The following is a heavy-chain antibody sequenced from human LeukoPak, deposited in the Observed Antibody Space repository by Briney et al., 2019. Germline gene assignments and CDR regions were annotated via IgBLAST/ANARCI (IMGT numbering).Heavy chain of an antibody. Sequence: GGSLRLSCAASGFTFSGYSISWVRQAPGKGLEWVSYISGSSSHIYYADSVKGRFTISRDNAKNSLYLQMNSLRAEDTAMYYCARARSYCSSTSCRNVNFDYWGQGTLVTVSS. D-gene: IGHD2-2*01. CDR2: ISGSSSHI. CDR3: ARARSYCSSTSCRNVNFDY. J-gene: IGHJ4*02. CDR1: GFTFSGYS. V-gene: IGHV3-21*05.